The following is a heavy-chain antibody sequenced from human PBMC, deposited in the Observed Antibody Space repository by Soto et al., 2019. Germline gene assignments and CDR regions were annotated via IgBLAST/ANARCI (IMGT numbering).Heavy chain of an antibody. CDR1: GGTFSSYA. D-gene: IGHD5-12*01. J-gene: IGHJ6*02. Sequence: ASVKVSCKASGGTFSSYAISWVRQAPGQGLEWMGGITPIFGTANYAQKFQGRVTITADESTSTAYMELSSLRSEDTAVYYCARPRDGYNYPYYYGMDVWGQGTTVTVSS. V-gene: IGHV1-69*13. CDR2: ITPIFGTA. CDR3: ARPRDGYNYPYYYGMDV.